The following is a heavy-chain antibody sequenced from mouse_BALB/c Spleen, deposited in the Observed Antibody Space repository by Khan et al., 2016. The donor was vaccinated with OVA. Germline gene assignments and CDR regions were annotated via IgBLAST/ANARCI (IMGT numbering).Heavy chain of an antibody. V-gene: IGHV3-2*02. J-gene: IGHJ2*01. CDR3: ARGNYYGYYFDY. CDR2: ISYSGGT. D-gene: IGHD1-1*01. Sequence: EVKLLESGPGLVKPSQSLSLTCTVTGYSITSGYAWNWIRQFPGNKLEWMGYISYSGGTSYNPSLKSRISITRDTSKNQFFLQLNSVTTEDTANYYCARGNYYGYYFDYWGQGTTLTVSS. CDR1: GYSITSGYA.